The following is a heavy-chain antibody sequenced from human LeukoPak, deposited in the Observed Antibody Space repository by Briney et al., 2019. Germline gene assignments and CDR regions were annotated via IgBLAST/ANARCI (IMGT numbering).Heavy chain of an antibody. CDR2: IIPIFGTA. CDR3: ASNLITMVRGAQRTYAFDI. J-gene: IGHJ3*02. D-gene: IGHD3-10*01. CDR1: GGTFSSYA. Sequence: SVKVSCKASGGTFSSYAISWVRQAPGQGLEWMGGIIPIFGTANYAQKFQGRVTITADESTSTAYMELSSLRSEDTAVYYCASNLITMVRGAQRTYAFDIWGQGTMVTVSS. V-gene: IGHV1-69*01.